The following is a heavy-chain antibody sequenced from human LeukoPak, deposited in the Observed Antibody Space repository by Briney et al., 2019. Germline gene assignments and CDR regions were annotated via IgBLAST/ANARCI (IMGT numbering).Heavy chain of an antibody. V-gene: IGHV1-8*01. J-gene: IGHJ6*02. Sequence: ASVKVSCKASGYTFTSYDINWVRQATGQGLEWMGWMNPNSGNTGYAQKFQGRVTMTRNTSISTAYMELSSLRSEDTAVYYRARSVYDFWSGYYTGYYYYYGMDVWGQGTTVTVSS. D-gene: IGHD3-3*01. CDR2: MNPNSGNT. CDR1: GYTFTSYD. CDR3: ARSVYDFWSGYYTGYYYYYGMDV.